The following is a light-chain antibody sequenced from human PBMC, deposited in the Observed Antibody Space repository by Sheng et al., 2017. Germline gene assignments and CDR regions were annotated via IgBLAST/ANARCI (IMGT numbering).Light chain of an antibody. CDR1: QTIHTW. V-gene: IGKV1-5*03. CDR2: KAS. J-gene: IGKJ1*01. Sequence: DIQMTQSPSTLSASIGDRVTLTCRASQTIHTWLAWYQQKPGKAPKLLIYKASSLKSGVPSRFSGSGSGTEFTLTISSLQPDDFAIYYCQQYHTSSKTFGQGTKVEIK. CDR3: QQYHTSSKT.